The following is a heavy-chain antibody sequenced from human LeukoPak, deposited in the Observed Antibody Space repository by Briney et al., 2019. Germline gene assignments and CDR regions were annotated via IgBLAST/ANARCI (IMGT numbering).Heavy chain of an antibody. J-gene: IGHJ4*02. V-gene: IGHV1-2*02. CDR3: ARDGYDSSGYYSVY. D-gene: IGHD3-22*01. CDR1: GYTFTGYY. CDR2: INPNSGGT. Sequence: ASVKVSCKASGYTFTGYYMHWVRQAPGQGLEWMGWINPNSGGTNYAQKFQGRVTMTRDTSISTAYTELSRLRSDDTAVYYCARDGYDSSGYYSVYWGQGTLVTVSS.